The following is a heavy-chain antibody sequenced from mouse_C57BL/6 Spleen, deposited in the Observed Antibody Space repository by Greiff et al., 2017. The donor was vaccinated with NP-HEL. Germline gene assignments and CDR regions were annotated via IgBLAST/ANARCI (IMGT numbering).Heavy chain of an antibody. CDR3: ARVYYGSSYEYFDV. CDR1: GYAFSSSW. D-gene: IGHD1-1*01. J-gene: IGHJ1*03. Sequence: QVQLQQSGPELVKPGASVKISCKASGYAFSSSWMNWVKQRPGKGLEWIGRIYPGDGDTNYNEKFKSKATLTVDTSSSTAYMQLSSLTSEDSAVYYCARVYYGSSYEYFDVWGTGTTVTVSS. CDR2: IYPGDGDT. V-gene: IGHV1-82*01.